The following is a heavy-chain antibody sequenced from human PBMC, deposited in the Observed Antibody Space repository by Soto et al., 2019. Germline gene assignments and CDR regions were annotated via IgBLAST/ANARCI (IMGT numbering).Heavy chain of an antibody. V-gene: IGHV3-23*01. CDR3: TKDIPMDDYPLGIMDQ. CDR2: VTDNGSTT. Sequence: EVQLLESGGGLVQPGGSLRLSCAASGFTFTTYAMSWVRQAPGKGLEWVSVVTDNGSTTYYADSVKGRFTISRDNSKNTVFLQMTSQGAEDTGVDYCTKDIPMDDYPLGIMDQWGQGTLVTVSS. CDR1: GFTFTTYA. J-gene: IGHJ4*02. D-gene: IGHD2-21*01.